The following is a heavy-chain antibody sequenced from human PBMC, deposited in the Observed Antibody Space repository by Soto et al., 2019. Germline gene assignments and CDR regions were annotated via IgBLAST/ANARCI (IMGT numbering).Heavy chain of an antibody. CDR3: ARSYGSGSRPFDY. D-gene: IGHD3-10*01. CDR1: GGTFTSYT. CDR2: IIPILGMS. J-gene: IGHJ4*02. Sequence: QVHLLQSGAEMKKPGSSVKVSCTAFGGTFTSYTFNWVQQAPGQRLEWMGRIIPILGMSSSAHNFQGRLTMIADKSTNTSYMVLSSLTSDDTAIYYCARSYGSGSRPFDYWGQGTLVTVSS. V-gene: IGHV1-69*02.